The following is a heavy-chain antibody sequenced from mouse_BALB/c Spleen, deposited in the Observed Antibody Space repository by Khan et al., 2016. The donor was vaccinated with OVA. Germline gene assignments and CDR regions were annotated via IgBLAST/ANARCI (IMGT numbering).Heavy chain of an antibody. Sequence: QVQLKESGPGLVAPSQSLSITCTVSGFSLSRYNIHWVRQPPGKGLEWLGMIWGGGGTDYNSTLKSRLSISKDNSKSQVFLKMTSLQTDDTAMYYGARAYYRYDGYYAMDYWGQGTSVTVSS. D-gene: IGHD2-14*01. CDR2: IWGGGGT. CDR3: ARAYYRYDGYYAMDY. V-gene: IGHV2-6-4*01. J-gene: IGHJ4*01. CDR1: GFSLSRYN.